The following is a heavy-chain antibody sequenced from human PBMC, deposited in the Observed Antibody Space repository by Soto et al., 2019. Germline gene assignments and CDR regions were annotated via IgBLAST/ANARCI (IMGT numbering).Heavy chain of an antibody. Sequence: QVQLVQSGAEVKKPGASVKVACKAFGYTFSNYGITWVRQAPGQGLEWMGWISAYNGDTNYAQKLQDRVTMTTDTSTSTAYMELRRLKSDDTAVYYCARGWYSGTYYPPVYWGQGTLVTVSS. J-gene: IGHJ4*02. V-gene: IGHV1-18*01. CDR3: ARGWYSGTYYPPVY. CDR2: ISAYNGDT. D-gene: IGHD1-26*01. CDR1: GYTFSNYG.